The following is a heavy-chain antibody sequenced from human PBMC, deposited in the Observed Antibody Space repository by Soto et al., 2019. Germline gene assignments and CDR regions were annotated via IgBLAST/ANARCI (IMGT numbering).Heavy chain of an antibody. D-gene: IGHD2-21*02. CDR2: IYYSGST. CDR3: ARQRTSVVTQAYFDS. V-gene: IGHV4-39*01. Sequence: PSETLSLTCTVTGDSINNRSYYWGWIRQPPGKGLEWIGSIYYSGSTYNNPSLKSRVSMSVDTSKNQFSLKLRSVTAADTAPYYCARQRTSVVTQAYFDSWGQGSLVTVS. CDR1: GDSINNRSYY. J-gene: IGHJ4*02.